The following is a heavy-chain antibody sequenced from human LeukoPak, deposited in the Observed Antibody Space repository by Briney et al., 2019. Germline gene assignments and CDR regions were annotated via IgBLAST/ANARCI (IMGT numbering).Heavy chain of an antibody. CDR3: ARGGGYSYGPYFDY. D-gene: IGHD5-18*01. CDR2: IYHSGST. J-gene: IGHJ4*02. Sequence: PSQTLALTCAVSGGSIISGGYSWSWIRQPPGTGLEWIGYIYHSGSTYYNPSLKSRVTISVDRSKNQFSLKLSSVTAADTAVYYCARGGGYSYGPYFDYWGQGTLITVSS. V-gene: IGHV4-30-2*01. CDR1: GGSIISGGYS.